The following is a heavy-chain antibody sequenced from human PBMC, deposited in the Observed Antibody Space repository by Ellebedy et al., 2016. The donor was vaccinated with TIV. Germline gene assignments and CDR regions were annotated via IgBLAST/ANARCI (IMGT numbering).Heavy chain of an antibody. CDR1: GYSFTSNG. V-gene: IGHV1-18*01. CDR2: IGAYNGNT. J-gene: IGHJ6*02. CDR3: ARGLWFGELDV. Sequence: AASVKVSCKASGYSFTSNGISWVRHAPGQGLEWMGWIGAYNGNTNYAQKFQGRVTMTTDTSTSTVYMDLRSLRSDDTAVYYCARGLWFGELDVWGQGTTVTVSS. D-gene: IGHD3-10*01.